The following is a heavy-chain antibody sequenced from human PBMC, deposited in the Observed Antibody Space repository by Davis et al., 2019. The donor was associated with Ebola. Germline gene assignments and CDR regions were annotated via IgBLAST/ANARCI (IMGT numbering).Heavy chain of an antibody. CDR2: IYPGDSDA. CDR1: GYTFSNNW. D-gene: IGHD1-20*01. CDR3: ASLRRTITGMDDAFDI. V-gene: IGHV5-51*01. J-gene: IGHJ3*02. Sequence: GESLKISCQASGYTFSNNWIGWVRQMPGKGLEWVGLIYPGDSDAIYSPSFQGQVNISVDKSISTAYLQWSSLKASDTAMYYCASLRRTITGMDDAFDIWGQGTMVTVSP.